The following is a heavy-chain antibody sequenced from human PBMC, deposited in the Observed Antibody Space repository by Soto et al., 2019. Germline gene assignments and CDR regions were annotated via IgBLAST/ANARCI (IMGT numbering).Heavy chain of an antibody. CDR1: GGSISSYY. CDR3: ARALPTYYYDSSGYFRDIYFDY. Sequence: SETLSLTCTVSGGSISSYYWSWIRQPAGKGLEWIGRIYTSGSTNYNPSLKSRVTMSVDTSKNQFSLKLSSVTAADTAVYYCARALPTYYYDSSGYFRDIYFDYWGQGTLVTVSS. D-gene: IGHD3-22*01. J-gene: IGHJ4*02. V-gene: IGHV4-4*07. CDR2: IYTSGST.